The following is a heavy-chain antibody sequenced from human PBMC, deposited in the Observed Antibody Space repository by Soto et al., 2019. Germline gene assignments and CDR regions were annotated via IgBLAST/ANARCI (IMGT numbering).Heavy chain of an antibody. J-gene: IGHJ6*02. CDR2: IIPIFGTA. CDR3: ARVEGRYSSRWTYYYYYYGMDV. CDR1: GGTFSSYA. V-gene: IGHV1-69*13. D-gene: IGHD6-13*01. Sequence: GASVKVSCKASGGTFSSYAISWVRQAPGQGLEWMGGIIPIFGTANYAQKFQGRVTITADESTSTAYMELSSLRSEDTAVYYCARVEGRYSSRWTYYYYYYGMDVWGQGTTVTVSS.